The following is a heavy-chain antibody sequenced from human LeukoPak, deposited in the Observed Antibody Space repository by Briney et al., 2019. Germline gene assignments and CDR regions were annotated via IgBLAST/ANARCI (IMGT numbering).Heavy chain of an antibody. V-gene: IGHV3-33*06. CDR2: IWNDGGNK. CDR3: AKGRGYGYGYADF. CDR1: GFSFNNFG. J-gene: IGHJ4*02. D-gene: IGHD5-18*01. Sequence: GRSLRLSCAASGFSFNNFGMHWVRQAPGMGLEWVAIIWNDGGNKFYADSVKGRYTISRDNSNSTLFLQMDSLRVEDTGVYYCAKGRGYGYGYADFWGQGTLVAVSS.